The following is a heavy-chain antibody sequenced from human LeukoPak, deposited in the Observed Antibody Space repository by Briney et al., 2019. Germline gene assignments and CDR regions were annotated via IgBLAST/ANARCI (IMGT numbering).Heavy chain of an antibody. CDR2: IYYSGST. Sequence: SETLSLTCTVSGGSISSSSYYWSWIRQPPGKGLEWIGYIYYSGSTNYNPSIKSRVTISVDTSKNQFSLKLSSVTAADTAVYYCASGYCSGGSCSPNLFDYWGQGTLVTVSS. V-gene: IGHV4-61*01. CDR3: ASGYCSGGSCSPNLFDY. D-gene: IGHD2-15*01. J-gene: IGHJ4*02. CDR1: GGSISSSSYY.